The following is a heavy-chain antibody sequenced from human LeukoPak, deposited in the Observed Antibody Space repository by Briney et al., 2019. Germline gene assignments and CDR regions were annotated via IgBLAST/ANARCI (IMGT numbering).Heavy chain of an antibody. J-gene: IGHJ4*02. D-gene: IGHD5-18*01. Sequence: SETLSLTCAVSGGSISSGGYSWSWIRQPPGKGLEWIGYIYHSGSTYYNPSLKSRVTISVDRSKNQFSLKLSSVTAADTAVYYCASQRGYSFDYWGQGILVTVSS. CDR1: GGSISSGGYS. CDR2: IYHSGST. V-gene: IGHV4-30-2*01. CDR3: ASQRGYSFDY.